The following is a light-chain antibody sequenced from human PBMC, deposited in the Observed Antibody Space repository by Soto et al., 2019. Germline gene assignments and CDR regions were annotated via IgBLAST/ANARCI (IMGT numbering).Light chain of an antibody. J-gene: IGKJ1*01. CDR1: QSISRW. Sequence: DIPMTQSPSTLSGSVGDIVTITCRASQSISRWLAWYKQKPGKDPKLLISQASTLKCGVPSRFSGSGSGTEFTLTVTNLQPDDFATYDCQNYNSYAESFGDGNKVELK. CDR2: QAS. V-gene: IGKV1-5*03. CDR3: QNYNSYAES.